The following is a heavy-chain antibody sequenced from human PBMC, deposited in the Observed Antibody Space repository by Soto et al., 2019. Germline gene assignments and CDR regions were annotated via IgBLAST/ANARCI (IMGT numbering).Heavy chain of an antibody. D-gene: IGHD6-6*01. V-gene: IGHV3-33*01. J-gene: IGHJ6*03. CDR2: IWYDGSNK. CDR3: ARDHEYSSSSGYYYYYMDV. CDR1: GFTFSSYG. Sequence: QVQLVESGGGVVQPGRSLRLSCAASGFTFSSYGMHWVRQAPGKGLEWVAVIWYDGSNKYYADSVKGRFTISRDNSKNTLYLQMNSLRAEDTAVYYCARDHEYSSSSGYYYYYMDVWGKGTTVTVSS.